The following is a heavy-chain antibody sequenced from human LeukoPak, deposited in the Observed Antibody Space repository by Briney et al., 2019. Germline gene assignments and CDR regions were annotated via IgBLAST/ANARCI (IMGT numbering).Heavy chain of an antibody. CDR3: ARGGRPCSGGSCYWGGIYYYYGMDV. Sequence: ASVKVSCKASGYTFTSYGISWVRQAPGQGLEWMGWISAYTGNTNYAQKLQGRVTMTTDTSTTTAYMELRSLRSDDTAVYYCARGGRPCSGGSCYWGGIYYYYGMDVWGQGTTVTVSS. D-gene: IGHD2-15*01. J-gene: IGHJ6*02. CDR1: GYTFTSYG. CDR2: ISAYTGNT. V-gene: IGHV1-18*01.